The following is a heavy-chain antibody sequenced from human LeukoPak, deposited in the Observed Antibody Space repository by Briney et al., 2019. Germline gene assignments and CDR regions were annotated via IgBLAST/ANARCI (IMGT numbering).Heavy chain of an antibody. V-gene: IGHV3-74*01. Sequence: GGSLRLSCAASGFIFKNFWMHWVRQVPGKGLVWVSRINLGGVTTTYTNSVKGRFTISRDNSKNTLYLQMNSLRAEDTAVYYCAKLGEDHTFDYWGQGTLVTVSS. J-gene: IGHJ4*02. CDR1: GFIFKNFW. CDR2: INLGGVTT. D-gene: IGHD3-16*01. CDR3: AKLGEDHTFDY.